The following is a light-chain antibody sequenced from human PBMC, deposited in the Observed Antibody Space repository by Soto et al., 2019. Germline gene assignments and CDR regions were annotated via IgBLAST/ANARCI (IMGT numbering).Light chain of an antibody. CDR1: SSNIGAGYD. CDR2: CNS. V-gene: IGLV1-40*01. CDR3: QSYDSSLSGSGV. J-gene: IGLJ1*01. Sequence: VLTQPASGSGAPGQRGSISCTGSSSNIGAGYDVHWYQQLPGTAPKLLIYCNSNRPSGVPDRFSGSKSGTSASLAITGLQAEDEADYYCQSYDSSLSGSGVFGTGTKVTVL.